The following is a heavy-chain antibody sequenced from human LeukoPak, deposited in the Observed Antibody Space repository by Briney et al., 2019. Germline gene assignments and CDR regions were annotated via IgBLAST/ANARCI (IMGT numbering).Heavy chain of an antibody. J-gene: IGHJ4*02. CDR2: IKQDGSEK. V-gene: IGHV3-7*05. CDR1: GGSISSYC. D-gene: IGHD5-18*01. Sequence: ETLSLTCTVSGGSISSYCWSWVRQAPGKGLEWVANIKQDGSEKYYVDSVKGRFTISRDNAKNSLYLQMNSLRAEDTAVYYCAREYATTWIRLCPHFDYWGQGTLVTVSS. CDR3: AREYATTWIRLCPHFDY.